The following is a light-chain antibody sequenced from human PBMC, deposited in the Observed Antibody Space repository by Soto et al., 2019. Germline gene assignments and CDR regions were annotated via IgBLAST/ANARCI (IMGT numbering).Light chain of an antibody. J-gene: IGLJ1*01. CDR3: CSYAGTNTFV. CDR2: EGN. V-gene: IGLV2-23*01. Sequence: QFALTQPASVSGSPGQSITISCTGTSSDVGSYNLVSWYQQHPGKAPKLIIYEGNKRPSGVSNRFSGSKSANTASLTISGLQTEDEADYYCCSYAGTNTFVFGTGTKVTVL. CDR1: SSDVGSYNL.